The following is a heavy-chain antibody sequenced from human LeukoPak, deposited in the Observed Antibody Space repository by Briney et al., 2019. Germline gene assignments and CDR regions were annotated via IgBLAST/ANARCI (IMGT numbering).Heavy chain of an antibody. CDR2: ISSSSSDI. V-gene: IGHV3-21*04. D-gene: IGHD6-19*01. CDR1: GFTFSAFS. Sequence: GGSLRLSRAASGFTFSAFSMNWVRQAPGKGLEWVSAISSSSSDIYYTDSVKGRFTISRDNAKNSLYLQMNSLRVEDTAFYYCAKDNRRHYTSGPNPDSLHWGQGALVTVSS. J-gene: IGHJ4*02. CDR3: AKDNRRHYTSGPNPDSLH.